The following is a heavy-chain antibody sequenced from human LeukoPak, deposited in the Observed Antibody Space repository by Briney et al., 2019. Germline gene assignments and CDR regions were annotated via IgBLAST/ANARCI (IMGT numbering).Heavy chain of an antibody. CDR1: GFTFSSYA. Sequence: GGSLRLSCAASGFTFSSYAMNWVRQAPGKGLEWVSATSGSGDTTFYADSVKGRFTISRDNSKNTLYLQMNSLRAEDTAIYYCVKAYGPYTNNWTFDYWGQGTVVTVSS. CDR2: TSGSGDTT. V-gene: IGHV3-23*01. CDR3: VKAYGPYTNNWTFDY. D-gene: IGHD2-2*02. J-gene: IGHJ4*02.